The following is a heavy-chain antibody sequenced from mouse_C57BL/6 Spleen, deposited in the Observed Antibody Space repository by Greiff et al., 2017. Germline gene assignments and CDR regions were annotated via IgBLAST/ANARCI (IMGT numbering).Heavy chain of an antibody. CDR2: IHPSDSDT. CDR3: ARGGRPYYYGSSYDWYFDV. J-gene: IGHJ1*03. CDR1: GYTFTSYW. Sequence: QVQLQQPGAELVKPGASVKVSCKASGYTFTSYWMHWVKQRPGQGLEWIGRIHPSDSDTNYNQKFKGKATLTVDKSSSTAYMQLSSLTSEDSAVYYCARGGRPYYYGSSYDWYFDVWGTVTTVTVSS. D-gene: IGHD1-1*01. V-gene: IGHV1-74*01.